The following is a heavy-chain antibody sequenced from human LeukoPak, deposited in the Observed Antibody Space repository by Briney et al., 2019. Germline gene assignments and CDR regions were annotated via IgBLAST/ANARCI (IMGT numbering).Heavy chain of an antibody. V-gene: IGHV4-4*02. CDR2: IYHSGST. J-gene: IGHJ6*02. D-gene: IGHD1-26*01. CDR3: ARDAGHSGYYYYGMDV. Sequence: SGTLSLTCAVSGGSISSSNWWSWVRQPPGKGLEWIGEIYHSGSTNYNPSLKSRVTISVDKSKNQFSLKLSSVTAADTAVYYCARDAGHSGYYYYGMDVWGQGTTVTVSS. CDR1: GGSISSSNW.